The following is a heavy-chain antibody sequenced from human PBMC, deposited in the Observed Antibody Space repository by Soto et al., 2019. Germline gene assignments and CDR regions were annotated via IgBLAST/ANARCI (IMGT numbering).Heavy chain of an antibody. CDR1: GFTFSIYA. J-gene: IGHJ4*01. CDR2: ISSAGTNK. V-gene: IGHV3-30-3*01. D-gene: IGHD3-16*01. Sequence: QVQLVGYGGGVVQPGTSLRLSCAASGFTFSIYAMHWVRQAPEKGLEWVAGISSAGTNKNHADSVRGRFSISRDNSNNVLHLQRDNMSVVDTAVYYCVRSNSEAGWGQFDYRGHGTLVTVSS. CDR3: VRSNSEAGWGQFDY.